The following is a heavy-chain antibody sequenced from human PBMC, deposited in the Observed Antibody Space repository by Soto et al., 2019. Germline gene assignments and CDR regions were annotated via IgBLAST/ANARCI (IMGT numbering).Heavy chain of an antibody. Sequence: NPSETLSLTCAVSSGSISSSNWWSWVRQPPGKGLEWIGEIYHSGSTNYNPSLKSRVTISVDKSKNQFSLKLSSVTAADTAVYYYARGALRVSSKGYYMDVWGKGTTVTVSS. CDR2: IYHSGST. V-gene: IGHV4-4*02. CDR3: ARGALRVSSKGYYMDV. J-gene: IGHJ6*03. CDR1: SGSISSSNW. D-gene: IGHD3-16*01.